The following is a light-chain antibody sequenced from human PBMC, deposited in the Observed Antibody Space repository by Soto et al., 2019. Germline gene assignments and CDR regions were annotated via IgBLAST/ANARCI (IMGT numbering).Light chain of an antibody. J-gene: IGKJ5*01. CDR3: MQGTHWPPIT. CDR2: KVS. V-gene: IGKV2-30*01. CDR1: QSLVYSDGNIY. Sequence: DVVLTQPPLSLPVTLGQPASISCRSTQSLVYSDGNIYLNWFQQRPGQSPRRLIYKVSNRDSGVPDRFSGSGSGTDFTLKISGVEAEDVGVYYCMQGTHWPPITFGQGTRLEIK.